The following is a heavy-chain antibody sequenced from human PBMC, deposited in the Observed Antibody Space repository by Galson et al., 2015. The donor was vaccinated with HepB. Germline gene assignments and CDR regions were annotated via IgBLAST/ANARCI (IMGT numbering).Heavy chain of an antibody. D-gene: IGHD6-13*01. CDR3: ARQNRQLVCGAMDV. CDR1: GYTFTGYF. V-gene: IGHV1-2*02. J-gene: IGHJ6*02. Sequence: SVKVSCKASGYTFTGYFLHWMRQAPGQGLEWMGWINPDSGGTTYAQKLQGRVNMTRDTSISTSYMDLTRLTSDDTAVYFCARQNRQLVCGAMDVWGQGTTVIVFS. CDR2: INPDSGGT.